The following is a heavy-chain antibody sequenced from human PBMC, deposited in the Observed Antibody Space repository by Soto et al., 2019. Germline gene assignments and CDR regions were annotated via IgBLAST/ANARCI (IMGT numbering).Heavy chain of an antibody. V-gene: IGHV4-39*01. D-gene: IGHD2-2*01. CDR3: ARGAGDIVVVPAARSHFDY. CDR2: IYYSGST. CDR1: GGSISSSSYY. Sequence: PSETLSLTCTVSGGSISSSSYYWGWIRQPPGKGLEWIGSIYYSGSTYYNPSLKSRVTISVDTSKNQFSLKLSSVTAADTAVYYCARGAGDIVVVPAARSHFDYWGQGTLVTVSS. J-gene: IGHJ4*02.